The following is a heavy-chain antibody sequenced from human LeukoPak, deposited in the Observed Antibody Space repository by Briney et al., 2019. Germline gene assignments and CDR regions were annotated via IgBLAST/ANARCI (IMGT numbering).Heavy chain of an antibody. CDR2: ISSSSSYT. CDR3: ARDLVGATAS. J-gene: IGHJ5*02. D-gene: IGHD1-26*01. Sequence: PGGSLRLSCAASGFTFSDLYMSWIRQAPGKGLEWVSYISSSSSYTNYADSVKGRFTISRDSAKNSLYLQMNSLRDEDTAVYYCARDLVGATASWGQGTLVTVSS. CDR1: GFTFSDLY. V-gene: IGHV3-11*06.